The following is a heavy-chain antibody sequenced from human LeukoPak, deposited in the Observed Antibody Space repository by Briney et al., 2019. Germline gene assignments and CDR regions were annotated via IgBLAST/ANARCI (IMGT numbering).Heavy chain of an antibody. D-gene: IGHD2-2*01. V-gene: IGHV4-34*01. CDR3: ARRDIVVVPAAITYYYYYYMDV. CDR2: INQSGST. Sequence: SETLSLTCAVYGGSLSGYYWSWIRQPPGKGLEWIGEINQSGSTNYNPSLKSRVTISVDTSKNQFSLKLSSVTAADTAVYYCARRDIVVVPAAITYYYYYYMDVWGKGTTVTVSS. J-gene: IGHJ6*03. CDR1: GGSLSGYY.